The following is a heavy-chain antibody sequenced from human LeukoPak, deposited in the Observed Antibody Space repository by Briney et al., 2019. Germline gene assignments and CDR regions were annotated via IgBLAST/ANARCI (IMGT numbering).Heavy chain of an antibody. CDR1: GFTFSNAL. D-gene: IGHD6-13*01. J-gene: IGHJ6*04. CDR2: IKSKTDGGTT. V-gene: IGHV3-15*01. CDR3: TTVSSWYGGDYYYGMDV. Sequence: GGSLRLSCAASGFTFSNALMSWVRQAPGKGLEWVGRIKSKTDGGTTDYAAPVKGRFTISRGDSKNTLYLQMNSLKTEDTAVYYCTTVSSWYGGDYYYGMDVWGKGTTVTVSS.